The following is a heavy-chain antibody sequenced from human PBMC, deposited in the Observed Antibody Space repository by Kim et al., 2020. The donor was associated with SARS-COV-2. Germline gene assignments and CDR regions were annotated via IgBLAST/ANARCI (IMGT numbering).Heavy chain of an antibody. D-gene: IGHD3-9*01. V-gene: IGHV3-21*01. CDR1: GFTFSSYT. Sequence: GGSLRLSCAASGFTFSSYTMNWVRQTPGKGLEWVSSISRSSNYIYYAGSVKGRFTISRVNAKNSLYLQMNSLRAEDTAVYYCARNSDDILTGYYQTFDYWGQGTLVTVSS. CDR3: ARNSDDILTGYYQTFDY. J-gene: IGHJ4*02. CDR2: ISRSSNYI.